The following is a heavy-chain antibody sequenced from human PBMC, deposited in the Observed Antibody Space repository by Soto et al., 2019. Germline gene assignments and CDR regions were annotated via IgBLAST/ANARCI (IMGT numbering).Heavy chain of an antibody. CDR2: IYYSGST. D-gene: IGHD5-18*01. CDR1: GGSISSYY. Sequence: ETLSLTCTVSGGSISSYYWSWIRQPPGKGLEWIGYIYYSGSTNYNPSLKSRVTISVDTSKNQFSLKLSSVTAADTAVYFCARERYSYGLDYWGQGTLVTVSS. J-gene: IGHJ4*02. V-gene: IGHV4-59*01. CDR3: ARERYSYGLDY.